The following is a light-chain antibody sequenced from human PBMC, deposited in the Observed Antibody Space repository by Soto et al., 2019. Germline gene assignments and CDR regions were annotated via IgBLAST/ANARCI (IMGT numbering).Light chain of an antibody. V-gene: IGKV3-20*01. Sequence: PGERATLTFRASQSVSNFLAWYQHKPGQAPRLLIYDASSRAAGVQARFSGSGSGTVISLIISSLEPEDVAVYYCQQYGSSGTFGQGTKVDIK. CDR3: QQYGSSGT. CDR2: DAS. J-gene: IGKJ1*01. CDR1: QSVSNF.